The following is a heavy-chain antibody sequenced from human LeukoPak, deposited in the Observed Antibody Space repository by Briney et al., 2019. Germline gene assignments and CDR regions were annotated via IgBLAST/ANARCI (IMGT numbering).Heavy chain of an antibody. D-gene: IGHD1-1*01. CDR3: ARGTTDDY. CDR1: EYTFTSYY. V-gene: IGHV1-46*01. J-gene: IGHJ4*02. CDR2: INPSGGST. Sequence: GASVKVSFKASEYTFTSYYIDWVRQAPGQGLEWMGVINPSGGSTRYAQKFQGRVTMTGDTSTRTVYMELSSLTSADAAVYYCARGTTDDYWGQGTPVTVSS.